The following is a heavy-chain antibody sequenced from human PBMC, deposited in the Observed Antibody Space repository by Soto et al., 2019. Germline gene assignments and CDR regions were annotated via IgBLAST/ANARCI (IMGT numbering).Heavy chain of an antibody. Sequence: ASVKVSCKASGYTFTSYAMHWVRQAPGQRLEWMGWINAGNGNTKYSQKFQGRVTITRDTSASTAYMELSRLRSEDTAVYYCARDEEQLVLFDYWGQGTLVTVSS. CDR1: GYTFTSYA. V-gene: IGHV1-3*01. CDR3: ARDEEQLVLFDY. J-gene: IGHJ4*02. D-gene: IGHD6-13*01. CDR2: INAGNGNT.